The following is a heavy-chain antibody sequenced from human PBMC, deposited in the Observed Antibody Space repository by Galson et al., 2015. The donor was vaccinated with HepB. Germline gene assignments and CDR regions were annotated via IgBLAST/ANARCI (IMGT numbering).Heavy chain of an antibody. CDR1: GFTFSSYG. Sequence: SLRLSCAASGFTFSSYGMHWVRQAPGKGLEWVAVIWSDGSEKYYADSVKGRFTISRDNSKNALYLQMNSLRAEDTAVYYCARGASYGPNPWFDYWGQGSLVTVSS. J-gene: IGHJ4*02. D-gene: IGHD5-18*01. CDR3: ARGASYGPNPWFDY. V-gene: IGHV3-33*08. CDR2: IWSDGSEK.